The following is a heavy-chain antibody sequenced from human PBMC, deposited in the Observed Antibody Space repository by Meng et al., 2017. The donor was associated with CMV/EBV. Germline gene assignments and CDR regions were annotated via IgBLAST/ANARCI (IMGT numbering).Heavy chain of an antibody. CDR2: IYTSGST. J-gene: IGHJ5*02. CDR3: ARDLMNCSSTSCANWFDP. D-gene: IGHD2-2*01. CDR1: GGSIRSDY. Sequence: QPQESAPVLAKPSETLSLTCTCSGGSIRSDYWSWIRQPAGKGLEWIGRIYTSGSTNYNPSLKSRVTMSVDTSKNQFSLKLSSVTAADTAVYYCARDLMNCSSTSCANWFDPWGQGTLVTVSS. V-gene: IGHV4-4*07.